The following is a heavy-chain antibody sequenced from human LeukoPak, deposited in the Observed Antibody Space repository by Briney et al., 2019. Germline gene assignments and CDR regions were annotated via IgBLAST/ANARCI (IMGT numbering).Heavy chain of an antibody. D-gene: IGHD3-22*01. CDR3: ATNRYYDCSGYYSLDY. CDR2: TYESGST. CDR1: GASVSSKNFC. J-gene: IGHJ4*02. V-gene: IGHV4-39*01. Sequence: KPSETLSLTCTVSGASVSSKNFCWGWIRQPPGKGLEWIGSTYESGSTYYNPSLKSRIAISVDTSKNQFSLTLSSVTAADTAVYYCATNRYYDCSGYYSLDYWGQGTLVTVSS.